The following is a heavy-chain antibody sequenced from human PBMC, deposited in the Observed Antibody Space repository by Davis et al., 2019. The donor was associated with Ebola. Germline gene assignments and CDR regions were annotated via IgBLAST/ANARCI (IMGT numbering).Heavy chain of an antibody. CDR1: GFTFSSYA. Sequence: GESLKISCAASGFTFSSYAMSWVRQAPGKGLEWVSAISGSGGSTYYADSVKGRFTISRDNAKNSLYLQMNSLRAEDTAVYYCARDVGYWGQGTLVTVSS. CDR3: ARDVGY. V-gene: IGHV3-23*01. J-gene: IGHJ4*02. CDR2: ISGSGGST.